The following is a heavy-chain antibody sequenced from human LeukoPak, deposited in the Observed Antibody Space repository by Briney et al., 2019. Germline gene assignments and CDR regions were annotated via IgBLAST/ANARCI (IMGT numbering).Heavy chain of an antibody. D-gene: IGHD6-19*01. CDR2: INHSGST. Sequence: SETLSLTCAVYGGSFSGYYWSWIRQPPGKGLEWIGEINHSGSTNYNPSLKSRVTISVDTSKNQFSLKLSSVTAADTAVYYCARGRSEDSSGWYYFDYWGQGTLVTVSS. J-gene: IGHJ4*02. CDR1: GGSFSGYY. V-gene: IGHV4-34*01. CDR3: ARGRSEDSSGWYYFDY.